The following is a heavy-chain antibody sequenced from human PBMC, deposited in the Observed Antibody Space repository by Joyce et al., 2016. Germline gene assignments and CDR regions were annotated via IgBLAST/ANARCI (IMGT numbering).Heavy chain of an antibody. CDR2: ISPFYGKP. CDR1: GGTFSSYS. D-gene: IGHD5-18*01. J-gene: IGHJ6*02. V-gene: IGHV1-69*01. CDR3: ATDRPPSVFDSYDYYGLDV. Sequence: QVQLVQSGAEVKKPGSSVKVSCKASGGTFSSYSINWVRQAPGQGLEWMGGISPFYGKPNYAQKCQGRVTITADGSTRTVSMAVTSLRSEDTAVYYCATDRPPSVFDSYDYYGLDVWGQGTIVTVSS.